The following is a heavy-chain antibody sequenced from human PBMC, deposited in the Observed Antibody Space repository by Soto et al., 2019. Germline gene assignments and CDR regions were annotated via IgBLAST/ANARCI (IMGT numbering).Heavy chain of an antibody. V-gene: IGHV3-7*03. CDR2: IPQDGVDG. J-gene: IGHJ6*02. CDR1: GFTFSMYS. D-gene: IGHD2-21*02. CDR3: ARDHLILPAHDLFYGSDV. Sequence: PGGSLRLSCEVSGFTFSMYSMSWVRQSPGKGLEWVAKIPQDGVDGHYADSVKGRCTISRDNGKNSLYLQLNNLRAEDAAVYYCARDHLILPAHDLFYGSDVWGRGATVTV.